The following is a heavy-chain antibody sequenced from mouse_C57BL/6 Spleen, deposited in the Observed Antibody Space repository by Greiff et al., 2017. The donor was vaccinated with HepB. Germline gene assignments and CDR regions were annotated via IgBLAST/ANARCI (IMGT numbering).Heavy chain of an antibody. CDR1: GYAFSSYW. D-gene: IGHD1-1*01. V-gene: IGHV1-80*01. CDR2: IYPGDGDT. J-gene: IGHJ1*03. Sequence: VQLQQSGAELVKPGASVKISCKASGYAFSSYWMNWVKQRPGTGLEWIGQIYPGDGDTNYNGKFKGKATLTADKSSSKAYMQLSSLTSEDSAVYFGAREGDYYGSSGYCDVWGTGTTVTVSS. CDR3: AREGDYYGSSGYCDV.